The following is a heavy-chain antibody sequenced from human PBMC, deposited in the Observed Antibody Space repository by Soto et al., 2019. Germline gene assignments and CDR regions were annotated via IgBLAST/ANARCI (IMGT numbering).Heavy chain of an antibody. J-gene: IGHJ6*02. CDR2: IHHSGTT. D-gene: IGHD4-4*01. V-gene: IGHV4-4*02. CDR3: ASQGFYTMGV. CDR1: GGSITSHDW. Sequence: QVQLQESGPGLVQPSGTLSLTCAVSGGSITSHDWWSWVRQPSGKGLEWIGEIHHSGTTNYNPSFKSRVTISVDKSKNQFSLKLSSVTAADTAMFYCASQGFYTMGVWGRGTTVTVSS.